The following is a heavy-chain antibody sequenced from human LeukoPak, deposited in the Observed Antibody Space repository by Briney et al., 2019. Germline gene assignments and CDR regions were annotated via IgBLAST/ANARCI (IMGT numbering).Heavy chain of an antibody. CDR1: GFTFSSYG. J-gene: IGHJ4*02. CDR2: IWYDGSNK. V-gene: IGHV3-30*02. CDR3: AKDRTIFGVVGTYFDY. D-gene: IGHD3-3*01. Sequence: GGSLRLSCAASGFTFSSYGMHWVRQAPGKGLEWVAVIWYDGSNKYYADSVKGRFTISRDNSKNTLYLQMNSLRAEDTAVYYCAKDRTIFGVVGTYFDYWGQGTLVTVSS.